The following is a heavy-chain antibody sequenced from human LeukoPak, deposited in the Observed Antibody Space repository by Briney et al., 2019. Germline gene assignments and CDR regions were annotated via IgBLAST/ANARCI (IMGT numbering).Heavy chain of an antibody. CDR3: ARLYYYDSSGYYWGTFDY. CDR1: GGSISSYY. V-gene: IGHV4-59*12. CDR2: IYYSGST. J-gene: IGHJ4*02. Sequence: SETLSLTCNVSGGSISSYYWSWIRQPPGKGLEWIGYIYYSGSTNYNPSLKSRVTMSVDTSKNQFSLKLSSVTAADTAIYYCARLYYYDSSGYYWGTFDYWGQGTLVTVSS. D-gene: IGHD3-22*01.